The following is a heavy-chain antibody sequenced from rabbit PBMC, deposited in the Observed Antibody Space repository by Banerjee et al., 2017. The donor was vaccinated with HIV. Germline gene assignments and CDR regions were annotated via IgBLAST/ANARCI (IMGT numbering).Heavy chain of an antibody. J-gene: IGHJ4*01. CDR2: IGAGSGGST. D-gene: IGHD2-1*01. V-gene: IGHV1S40*01. CDR1: GFSFSNSYW. Sequence: QSLEESGGDLVKPGASLTLTCTASGFSFSNSYWICWVRQAPGKGLEWIACIGAGSGGSTYYASWAKGRFTISKTSSTTVTLQMTSLTAADTATYFCVRELNYANNGAYAADLWGPGTLVTVS. CDR3: VRELNYANNGAYAADL.